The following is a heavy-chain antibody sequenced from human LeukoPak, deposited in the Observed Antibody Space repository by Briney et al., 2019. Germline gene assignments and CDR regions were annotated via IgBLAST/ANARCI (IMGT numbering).Heavy chain of an antibody. CDR1: GFTFSSYS. CDR3: ARDPTSGEGWAFDI. CDR2: ISSSSSTI. Sequence: GGSLRLSCAASGFTFSSYSMNWVRQAPGKGLEGVSYISSSSSTIYYADSVKGRFTISRDNSKNSLYLQMNRLRDEDTAVYYCARDPTSGEGWAFDIWGQGTMVTVSS. V-gene: IGHV3-48*02. J-gene: IGHJ3*02.